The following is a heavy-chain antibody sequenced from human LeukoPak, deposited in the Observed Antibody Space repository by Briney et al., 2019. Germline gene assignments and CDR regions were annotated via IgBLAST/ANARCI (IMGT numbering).Heavy chain of an antibody. CDR2: IYYSGST. D-gene: IGHD6-19*01. Sequence: SETLSLTCTVSGGSISSYYWSWIRQPPGKGLEWIGYIYYSGSTNYNPSLKSRATISVDTSKNQFSLKLSSVTAADTAVYYCAGHLGSSGWYYYYYYMDVWGKGTTVTVSS. CDR3: AGHLGSSGWYYYYYYMDV. J-gene: IGHJ6*03. CDR1: GGSISSYY. V-gene: IGHV4-59*08.